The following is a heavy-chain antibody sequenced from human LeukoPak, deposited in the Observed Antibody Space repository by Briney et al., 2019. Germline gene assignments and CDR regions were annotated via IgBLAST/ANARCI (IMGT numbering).Heavy chain of an antibody. CDR2: ISGSGGST. CDR1: GFTFSSYA. CDR3: AKDGYCSSTSCYAVYYYGMDV. V-gene: IGHV3-23*01. D-gene: IGHD2-2*03. J-gene: IGHJ6*02. Sequence: GGSLRLSCAASGFTFSSYAMSWVRQAPGKGLEWDSAISGSGGSTYYADSVKGRFTISRDNSKNTLYLQMNSLRAEDTAVYYCAKDGYCSSTSCYAVYYYGMDVWGQGTTVTVSS.